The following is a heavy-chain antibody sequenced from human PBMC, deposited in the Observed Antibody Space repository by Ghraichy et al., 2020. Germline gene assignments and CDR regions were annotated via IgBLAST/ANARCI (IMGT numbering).Heavy chain of an antibody. CDR1: GGSVYSGIYY. V-gene: IGHV4-61*01. Sequence: SETLSLTCTVSGGSVYSGIYYWSWIRQPPGKGLEWIGYVYYSGSTNCNPSLKSRVTMSLDTSKNQFSLNLDSVTAADTAVYYCARGYGGNSGNWYFDIWGRGTLVTVSS. J-gene: IGHJ2*01. CDR2: VYYSGST. CDR3: ARGYGGNSGNWYFDI. D-gene: IGHD4-23*01.